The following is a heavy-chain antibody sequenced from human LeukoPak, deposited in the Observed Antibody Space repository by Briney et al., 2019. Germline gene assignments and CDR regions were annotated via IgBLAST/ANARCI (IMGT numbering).Heavy chain of an antibody. CDR2: IWYDGSNK. CDR3: ARDNAAIFVNFDY. CDR1: GFTFSSYG. Sequence: PGRSLRLSCAASGFTFSSYGMHWVRQAPGKGLEWVAVIWYDGSNKYYADSVKGRFTISRDNAKNSLYLQMNSLRAEDTAVYYCARDNAAIFVNFDYWGQGTLVTVSS. D-gene: IGHD5-18*01. J-gene: IGHJ4*02. V-gene: IGHV3-33*01.